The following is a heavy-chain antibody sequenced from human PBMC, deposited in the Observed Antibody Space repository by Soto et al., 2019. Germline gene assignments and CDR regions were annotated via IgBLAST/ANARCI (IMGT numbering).Heavy chain of an antibody. CDR1: GFTFSSNG. CDR2: IWHDGSNK. J-gene: IGHJ4*02. V-gene: IGHV3-33*01. Sequence: QVQLVESGGGVVQPGRSLRLSCAASGFTFSSNGMHWVRQAPGKGLEWVAVIWHDGSNKYYADSVKGRFTISRDNFKNTLYLQMNSLRAEDTAVYYCATGSGGSGRIYWGQGTLVTVSS. D-gene: IGHD3-10*01. CDR3: ATGSGGSGRIY.